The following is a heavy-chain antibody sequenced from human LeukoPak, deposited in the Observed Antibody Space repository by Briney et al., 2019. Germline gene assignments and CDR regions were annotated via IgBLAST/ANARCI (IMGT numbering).Heavy chain of an antibody. J-gene: IGHJ2*01. D-gene: IGHD1-14*01. Sequence: SETLSLTCTVSGGSISSGSYYWSWIRQPAGKGLEWIGRIYTSGSTNHNPSLKSRVTISVDTSKNQFSLKLSSVTAADTAVYYCARARPDPRYFDLWGRGTLVTVSS. CDR3: ARARPDPRYFDL. CDR1: GGSISSGSYY. CDR2: IYTSGST. V-gene: IGHV4-61*02.